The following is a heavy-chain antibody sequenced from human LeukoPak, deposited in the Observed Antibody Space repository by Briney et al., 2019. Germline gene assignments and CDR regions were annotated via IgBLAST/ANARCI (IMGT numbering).Heavy chain of an antibody. CDR1: GGSISSSSYY. CDR3: ASLFNYYDSSGYSRNDPDVFDI. D-gene: IGHD3-22*01. Sequence: SETLSLTCTVSGGSISSSSYYWGWIRQPPGKGLEWIGSIYYSGSTYYNPSLKSRVTMSVDTSKNQFSLKLSSVTAADTAVYYCASLFNYYDSSGYSRNDPDVFDIGGKGTMVIVSS. V-gene: IGHV4-39*01. CDR2: IYYSGST. J-gene: IGHJ3*02.